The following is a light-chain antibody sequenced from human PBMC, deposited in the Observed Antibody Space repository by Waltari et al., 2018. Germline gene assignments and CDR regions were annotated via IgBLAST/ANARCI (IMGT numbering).Light chain of an antibody. Sequence: SYVLTQPPSVSVAPGRTATSTCGGDTIGRHGVNWYQQRPGPAPVLVVYDDSDRPSDIPERFSGSISGNMATLTVSRVEAGDEADYYCQVWDSSRDLVLIGGGTKLTVL. V-gene: IGLV3-21*03. J-gene: IGLJ2*01. CDR3: QVWDSSRDLVL. CDR1: TIGRHG. CDR2: DDS.